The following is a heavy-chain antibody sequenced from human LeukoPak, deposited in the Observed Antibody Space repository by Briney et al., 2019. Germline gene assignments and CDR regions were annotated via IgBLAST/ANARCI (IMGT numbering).Heavy chain of an antibody. J-gene: IGHJ4*02. CDR3: ARSVAAAGDY. D-gene: IGHD6-13*01. CDR2: IYYSGST. CDR1: GGSISSYY. Sequence: SETLSLTCTVSGGSISSYYWSWIRQPPGKGLEWIGYIYYSGSTNYNPSLKSRVTISVDTSKNQFSLKLSSVTAADTAVYYCARSVAAAGDYWGQGTLVTVSS. V-gene: IGHV4-59*01.